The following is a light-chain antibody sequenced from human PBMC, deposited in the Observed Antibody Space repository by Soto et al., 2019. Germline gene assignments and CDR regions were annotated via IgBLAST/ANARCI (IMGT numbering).Light chain of an antibody. CDR2: DVN. V-gene: IGLV2-14*03. CDR1: SSDIGAYNF. CDR3: TSWTTSTTMI. J-gene: IGLJ2*01. Sequence: QSVLTQPASVSGSPGQSITISCTGTSSDIGAYNFVSWYQQHHGKAPKLMLYDVNIRPSGVSNRFSGSKSGNTASLTISGLQAEDEADYYCTSWTTSTTMIFGGGTKLTVL.